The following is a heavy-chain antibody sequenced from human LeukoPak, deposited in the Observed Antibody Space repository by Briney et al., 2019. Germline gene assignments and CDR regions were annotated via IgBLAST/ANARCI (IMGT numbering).Heavy chain of an antibody. CDR1: GGFVSSYY. V-gene: IGHV4-34*01. CDR2: INHSGST. CDR3: ARGRRGDY. Sequence: SETLSLTCTVSGGFVSSYYWSWIRQPPGKGLEWIGEINHSGSTNYNPSLKSRVTISVDTSKNQFSLKLSSVTAADTAVYYCARGRRGDYWGQGTLVTVSS. J-gene: IGHJ4*02.